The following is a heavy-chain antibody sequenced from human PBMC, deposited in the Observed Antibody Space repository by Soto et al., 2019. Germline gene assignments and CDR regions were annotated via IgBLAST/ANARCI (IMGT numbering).Heavy chain of an antibody. CDR1: GYTFPSYT. V-gene: IGHV1-3*01. D-gene: IGHD1-26*01. J-gene: IGHJ5*02. Sequence: ASVKVSCKASGYTFPSYTIHWVRQAPGHGLEWMAWINAGDGNTKYLEKFQGRVTITRDTSATTAYMELSSLTSEDTAVYYCARGRSTSVPTIWLDAWGQGTLVTVSS. CDR2: INAGDGNT. CDR3: ARGRSTSVPTIWLDA.